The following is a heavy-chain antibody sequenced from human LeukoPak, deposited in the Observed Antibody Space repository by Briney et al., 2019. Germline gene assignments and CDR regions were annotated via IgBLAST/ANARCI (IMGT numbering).Heavy chain of an antibody. CDR3: ARRLCSGGSCSSFDY. V-gene: IGHV3-23*01. D-gene: IGHD2-15*01. J-gene: IGHJ4*02. CDR1: GFSFSSYL. Sequence: PGGSLRLSCAASGFSFSSYLMSWVRQAPGKGLEWVSTISGNGGGTYYADSVKGRFTISRDNSKTTLYLQMNSLRAEDRALYYCARRLCSGGSCSSFDYWGQGTLVTVSS. CDR2: ISGNGGGT.